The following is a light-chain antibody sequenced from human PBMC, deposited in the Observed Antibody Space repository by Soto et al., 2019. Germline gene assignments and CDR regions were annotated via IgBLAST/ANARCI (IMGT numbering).Light chain of an antibody. Sequence: DIQMTQSPSSLSASVGDRVTITCRASQNIHTFLNWYQQKPGKAPKLLIYAAYILHSGVPSRFSGSGSGTDFSLTIRSLQPEDFPAYVRQESYSTPLYIFAQRTKLEI. J-gene: IGKJ2*01. CDR3: QESYSTPLYI. V-gene: IGKV1-39*01. CDR2: AAY. CDR1: QNIHTF.